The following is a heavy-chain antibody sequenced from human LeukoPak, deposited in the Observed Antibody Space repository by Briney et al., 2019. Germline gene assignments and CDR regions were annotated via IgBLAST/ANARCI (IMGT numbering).Heavy chain of an antibody. J-gene: IGHJ4*02. V-gene: IGHV6-1*01. CDR3: AREEDYYSGWATIDY. Sequence: SQTLSLTCAISGDSVSSNSAAWNWIRQPPSRGLEWPGRTYYRSKWYNDYAVSVKSRITINPDTSKNQFSLQLNSVTPEDTAVYYCAREEDYYSGWATIDYWGQGTLVTVSS. D-gene: IGHD6-19*01. CDR1: GDSVSSNSAA. CDR2: TYYRSKWYN.